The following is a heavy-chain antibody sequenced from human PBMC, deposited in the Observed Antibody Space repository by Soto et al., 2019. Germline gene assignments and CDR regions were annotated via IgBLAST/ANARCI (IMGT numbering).Heavy chain of an antibody. V-gene: IGHV1-8*01. CDR2: MNPNSGNT. CDR1: GYTFTSYD. CDR3: ARDRTMVRGVITPRDY. D-gene: IGHD3-10*01. J-gene: IGHJ4*02. Sequence: ASVKVSCKASGYTFTSYDINWVRQATGQGLEWMGWMNPNSGNTGYAQKFQGRVTMTRNTSISTAYMELRSLRSDDTAVYYCARDRTMVRGVITPRDYWGQGTLVTVSS.